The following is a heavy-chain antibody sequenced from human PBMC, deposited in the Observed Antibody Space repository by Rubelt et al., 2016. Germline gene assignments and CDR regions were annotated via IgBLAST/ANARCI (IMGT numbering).Heavy chain of an antibody. J-gene: IGHJ5*02. Sequence: QVQLVQSGAEVKKPGASVKVSCKASGYTFTSYYMHWVRQAPGQGLEWMGIINPSGGSTSYVQKVEGRVTRTRDTATSTVYMGLSSLRSEDTAVYYCARSPRYDFEDNWFDPWGQGTLATVSS. CDR1: GYTFTSYY. CDR2: INPSGGST. V-gene: IGHV1-46*01. D-gene: IGHD3-3*01. CDR3: ARSPRYDFEDNWFDP.